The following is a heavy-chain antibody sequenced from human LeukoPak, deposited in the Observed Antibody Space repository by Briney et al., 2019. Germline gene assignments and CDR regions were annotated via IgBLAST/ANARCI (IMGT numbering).Heavy chain of an antibody. V-gene: IGHV3-21*01. Sequence: GGSLRLSCAASGFTFSSYSMNWVRQAPGKGLEWVSSISSSSSYIYYADSVKGRFTISRDNAKNSLYLQMNSLRAEDTAVYYCARSRDSSGYYNLYYFDYWGQGTLVTVSS. CDR2: ISSSSSYI. CDR1: GFTFSSYS. D-gene: IGHD3-22*01. J-gene: IGHJ4*02. CDR3: ARSRDSSGYYNLYYFDY.